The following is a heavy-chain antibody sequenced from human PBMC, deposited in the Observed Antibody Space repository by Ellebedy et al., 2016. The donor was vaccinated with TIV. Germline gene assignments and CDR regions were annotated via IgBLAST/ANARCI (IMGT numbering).Heavy chain of an antibody. CDR2: VSYDGSQT. J-gene: IGHJ4*02. CDR1: GMTFDAYG. D-gene: IGHD5-18*01. CDR3: ARDGGGYRYGPGGH. Sequence: GESLKISXVTSGMTFDAYGFHWIRQAPGRGLEWVASVSYDGSQTYHRDSVKGRFSISRDDSRNTLYLQMNSLRPEDTAVYYCARDGGGYRYGPGGHWGQGTLVTVSS. V-gene: IGHV3-30*03.